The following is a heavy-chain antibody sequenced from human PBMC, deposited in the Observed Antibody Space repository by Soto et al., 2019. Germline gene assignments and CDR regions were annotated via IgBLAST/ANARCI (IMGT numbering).Heavy chain of an antibody. J-gene: IGHJ5*02. CDR3: ARRGSTWYSWFDP. CDR2: ISNSGNT. CDR1: GAYVTTYY. D-gene: IGHD6-13*01. Sequence: SETLSLTCNVSGAYVTTYYWSWIRQSPGKGLEWIGYISNSGNTNYNPSLKSRVTISLDTSKNHCSLKMRSVTAAATAVYYCARRGSTWYSWFDPWGQGTLVTVPS. V-gene: IGHV4-59*02.